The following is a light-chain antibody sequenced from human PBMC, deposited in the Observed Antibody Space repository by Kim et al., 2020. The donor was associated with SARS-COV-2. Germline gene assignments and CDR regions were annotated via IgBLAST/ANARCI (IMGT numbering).Light chain of an antibody. V-gene: IGKV3-20*01. Sequence: LSPGERATLSCRASQSVSSSYLAWYEQRPGQAPRLLIYGASSRATCIPDRFSGSGSGTDFTLTISRLGPEDFAVYYCQQYGSSLYTFGQGTKLEI. CDR2: GAS. CDR1: QSVSSSY. J-gene: IGKJ2*01. CDR3: QQYGSSLYT.